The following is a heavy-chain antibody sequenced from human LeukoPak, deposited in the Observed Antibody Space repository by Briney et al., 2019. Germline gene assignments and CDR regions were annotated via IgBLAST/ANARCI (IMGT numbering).Heavy chain of an antibody. CDR1: GYTFTSYG. CDR3: ARVFRWELPYYFDY. Sequence: ASVTVSCTASGYTFTSYGISWVRQAPGQGLEWMGWISVYNGNTNYAQKFQGRVTMTTDTSTSTAYMELRSLRSDDTAVYYCARVFRWELPYYFDYWGQGTLVTVSS. D-gene: IGHD1-26*01. J-gene: IGHJ4*02. V-gene: IGHV1-18*01. CDR2: ISVYNGNT.